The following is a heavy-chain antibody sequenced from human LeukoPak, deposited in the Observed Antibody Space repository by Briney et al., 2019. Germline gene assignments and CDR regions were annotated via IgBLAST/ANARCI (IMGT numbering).Heavy chain of an antibody. J-gene: IGHJ4*02. CDR3: AIQLITRGGYPNYCDY. D-gene: IGHD5-24*01. CDR1: GYSISSGYY. Sequence: PSETLSLTCAVSGYSISSGYYWGWIRQPPGKGLEWIGSIYHSGSTYYNPSLKSRVTVSVDTSKNQFSLKLSSVTAADTAVYYCAIQLITRGGYPNYCDYWGQGTLVTVSS. CDR2: IYHSGST. V-gene: IGHV4-38-2*01.